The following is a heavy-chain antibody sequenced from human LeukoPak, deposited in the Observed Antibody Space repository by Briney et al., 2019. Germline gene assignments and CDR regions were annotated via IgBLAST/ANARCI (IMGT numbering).Heavy chain of an antibody. D-gene: IGHD3-22*01. CDR3: ASYYYDSSVLFDY. CDR1: GFTFSSYW. CDR2: IKQDGSEK. V-gene: IGHV3-7*01. J-gene: IGHJ4*02. Sequence: QTGGSLRLSCAASGFTFSSYWMSWVRQAPGKGLEWVANIKQDGSEKYYVGSVKGRFTISRDNAKNSLYLQMNSLRAEDTAVYYCASYYYDSSVLFDYWGQGTLVTVSS.